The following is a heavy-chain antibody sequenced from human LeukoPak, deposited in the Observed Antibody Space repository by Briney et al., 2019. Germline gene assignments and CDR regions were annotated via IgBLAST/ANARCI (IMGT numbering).Heavy chain of an antibody. CDR1: GGSISSYY. V-gene: IGHV4-4*07. CDR2: MFTSENI. D-gene: IGHD6-13*01. Sequence: SETLSLTCTVPGGSISSYYLSWIRQPAGKGLEWIGRMFTSENINYNPSLKSRVTISVDTSKNQFSLKLSSVTAADTAVYYCARHVGPRIAAARGWFDPWGQGTLVTVSS. J-gene: IGHJ5*02. CDR3: ARHVGPRIAAARGWFDP.